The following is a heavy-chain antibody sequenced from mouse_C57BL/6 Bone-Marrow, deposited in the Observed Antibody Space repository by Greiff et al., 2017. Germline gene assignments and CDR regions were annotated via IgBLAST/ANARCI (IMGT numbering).Heavy chain of an antibody. J-gene: IGHJ4*01. CDR1: GFTFSSYG. CDR3: ARQSEAIDY. Sequence: EVKVVESGGDLVKPGGSLTLSCAASGFTFSSYGMSWVRQTPDQRLEWVATISSGGGYTYYPDSVKGRFTISSDNAKNTLYLQMSSLKSEDTAMYYCARQSEAIDYWGQGTSVTVSS. CDR2: ISSGGGYT. V-gene: IGHV5-6*01.